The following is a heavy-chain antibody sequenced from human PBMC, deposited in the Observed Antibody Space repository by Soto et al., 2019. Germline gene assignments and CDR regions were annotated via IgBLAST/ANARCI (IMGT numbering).Heavy chain of an antibody. CDR1: GFTFSSYW. D-gene: IGHD3-3*01. Sequence: VGSLRLSCAASGFTFSSYWMHWVRQAPGKGLVWVSRINSDGSSTSYADSVKGRFTISRDNAKNTLYLQMNSLRAEDTAVYYCARDLSITIFGVVRGYYGMDVWGQGTTVTVSS. V-gene: IGHV3-74*01. J-gene: IGHJ6*02. CDR2: INSDGSST. CDR3: ARDLSITIFGVVRGYYGMDV.